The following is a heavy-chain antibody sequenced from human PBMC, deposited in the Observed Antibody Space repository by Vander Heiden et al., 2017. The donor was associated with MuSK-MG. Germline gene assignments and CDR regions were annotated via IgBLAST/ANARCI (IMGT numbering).Heavy chain of an antibody. D-gene: IGHD5-18*01. CDR1: GGSISSGSYY. J-gene: IGHJ4*02. Sequence: PGLVKPSQTLSLTCTVSGGSISSGSYYWSWIRQPAGKGLEWIGRIYTSGSTNYNPSLKSRVTISVDTSKNQFSLKLSSVTAADTAVYYCARGVWLADTAMVTHQYYFDYWGQGTLVTVSS. CDR2: IYTSGST. V-gene: IGHV4-61*02. CDR3: ARGVWLADTAMVTHQYYFDY.